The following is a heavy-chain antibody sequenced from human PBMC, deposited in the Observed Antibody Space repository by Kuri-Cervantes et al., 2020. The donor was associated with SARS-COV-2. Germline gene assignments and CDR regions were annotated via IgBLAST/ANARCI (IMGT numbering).Heavy chain of an antibody. Sequence: GGSLRLSCAGSGFTFDEYAMTWVRQAPGKGLEWVSNIGPSGTTKYYADSVKGRFTISRDNAKNSLYLQMSSLRAEDTAVYYCARDLRLGKSLDYWGQGTLVTVSS. CDR2: IGPSGTTK. D-gene: IGHD7-27*01. V-gene: IGHV3-11*04. J-gene: IGHJ4*02. CDR3: ARDLRLGKSLDY. CDR1: GFTFDEYA.